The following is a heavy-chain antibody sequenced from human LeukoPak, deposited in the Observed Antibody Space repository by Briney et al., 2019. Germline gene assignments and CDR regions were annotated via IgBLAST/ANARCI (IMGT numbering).Heavy chain of an antibody. CDR2: ISGSGGST. Sequence: GGSLRLSCAASGFTFSSYAMSWVRQAPGKGLEWVSAISGSGGSTYYADSVKRRFTISRDNSKNTLYLQMNSLRAEDTAVYYCAKDHYSSGWYPTPFDYWGQGTLVTVSS. D-gene: IGHD6-19*01. CDR3: AKDHYSSGWYPTPFDY. J-gene: IGHJ4*02. V-gene: IGHV3-23*01. CDR1: GFTFSSYA.